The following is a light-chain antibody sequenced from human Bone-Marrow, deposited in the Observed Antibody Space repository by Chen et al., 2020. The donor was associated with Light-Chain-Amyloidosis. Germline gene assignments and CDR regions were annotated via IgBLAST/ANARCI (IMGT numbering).Light chain of an antibody. J-gene: IGKJ2*01. CDR1: HGLVRGHGHTR. Sequence: EVVMTQSPLFLPVTVGQPASISCRASHGLVRGHGHTRLDWFHQRPGQPPRRLIYEVSNRDSGVPDRFSGSGSDTDFTLQISRVEAEDVGSYYCMQYIYWPHTFGQGTKLEIK. V-gene: IGKV2-30*02. CDR3: MQYIYWPHT. CDR2: EVS.